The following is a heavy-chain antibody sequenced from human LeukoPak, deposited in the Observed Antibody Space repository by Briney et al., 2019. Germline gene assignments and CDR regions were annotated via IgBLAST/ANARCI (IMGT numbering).Heavy chain of an antibody. CDR3: AKVGSGWPGYYFDY. CDR2: ISSNGGTT. Sequence: GGSLRLSCAASGFIFSSYAMHWVRLSPGEGLEYVLGISSNGGTTSYADSVQGRFTISRDNSKNTLYNQMGSLRGEDIAVYYCAKVGSGWPGYYFDYWGQGTLVTVSS. CDR1: GFIFSSYA. D-gene: IGHD6-19*01. V-gene: IGHV3-64*02. J-gene: IGHJ4*02.